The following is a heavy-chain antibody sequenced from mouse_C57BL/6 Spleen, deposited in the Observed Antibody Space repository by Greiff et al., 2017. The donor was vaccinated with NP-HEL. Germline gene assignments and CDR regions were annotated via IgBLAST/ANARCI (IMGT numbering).Heavy chain of an antibody. Sequence: VQLKQSGPVLVKPGASVKMSCKASGYTFTDYYMNWVKQSHGKSLEWIGVINPYNGGTSYNQKFKGKATLTVGKSSSTAYMELNSLTSEDSAVYYCARWDYYGSRYFDVWGTGTTVTVSS. V-gene: IGHV1-19*01. D-gene: IGHD1-1*01. CDR3: ARWDYYGSRYFDV. CDR2: INPYNGGT. CDR1: GYTFTDYY. J-gene: IGHJ1*03.